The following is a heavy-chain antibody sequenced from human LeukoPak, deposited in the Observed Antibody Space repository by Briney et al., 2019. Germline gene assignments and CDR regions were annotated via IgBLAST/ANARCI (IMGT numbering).Heavy chain of an antibody. D-gene: IGHD3-3*01. Sequence: ASVKVSCKASGYTFTGYYMHWVRQAPGQGLEWMGRINPNSCGTNYAQKFKGRLTLTRDTSISPAYMELSRLKSDDTAVYYCARDMEDAFDIWGQGTMVTVSS. CDR2: INPNSCGT. CDR3: ARDMEDAFDI. CDR1: GYTFTGYY. V-gene: IGHV1-2*06. J-gene: IGHJ3*02.